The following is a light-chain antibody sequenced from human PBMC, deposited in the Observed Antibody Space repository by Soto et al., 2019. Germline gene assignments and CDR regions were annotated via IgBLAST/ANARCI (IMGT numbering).Light chain of an antibody. Sequence: VMTQSPATLSVSPGETATLSCKASQNIGSNLAWYQQKPGQAPRLIIYGASSRATGIPDRFSGSGSGTDFTLTISRLEPEDVAAYYCQQDYNLPWTFGQGTKVDIK. V-gene: IGKV3D-15*02. CDR2: GAS. CDR3: QQDYNLPWT. J-gene: IGKJ1*01. CDR1: QNIGSN.